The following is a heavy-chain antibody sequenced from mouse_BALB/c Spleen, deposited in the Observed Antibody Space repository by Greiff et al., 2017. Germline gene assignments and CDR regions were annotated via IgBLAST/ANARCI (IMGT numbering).Heavy chain of an antibody. V-gene: IGHV5-6-5*01. Sequence: EVNVVESGGGLVKPGGSLKLSCAASGFTFSSYAMSWVRQTPEKRLEWVASISSGGSTYYPDSVKGRFTISRDNARNILYLQMSSLRSEDTAMYYCARLGPYAMDYWGQGTSVTVSS. CDR2: ISSGGST. CDR3: ARLGPYAMDY. J-gene: IGHJ4*01. D-gene: IGHD4-1*01. CDR1: GFTFSSYA.